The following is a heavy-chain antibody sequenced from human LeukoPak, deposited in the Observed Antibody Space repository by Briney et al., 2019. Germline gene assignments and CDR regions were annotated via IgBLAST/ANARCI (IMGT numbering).Heavy chain of an antibody. CDR2: IFYSGSI. D-gene: IGHD1-7*01. CDR3: ARTTDGWNSNWFDP. V-gene: IGHV4-59*01. CDR1: GCSIRSYY. Sequence: SETLSLTCTASGCSIRSYYWSWIRQPPGKGLEWIGYIFYSGSINYNPSLKSRVTISADTSKNPFSLKLSSVTAADTALYYCARTTDGWNSNWFDPWGQGTLVTVSS. J-gene: IGHJ5*02.